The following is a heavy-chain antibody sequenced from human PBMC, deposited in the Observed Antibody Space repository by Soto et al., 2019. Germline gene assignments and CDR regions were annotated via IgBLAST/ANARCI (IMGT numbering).Heavy chain of an antibody. CDR3: ASRDYDILTGYYTHLN. J-gene: IGHJ4*01. CDR1: GGSSRSSY. D-gene: IGHD3-9*01. CDR2: IYDSGST. Sequence: SETLSLTCTVSGGSSRSSYCSWIRQPPGKGLEGIGGIYDSGSTSYDPSLKSRVTISVDTSKNKFSLKLTSVTAADTAVYYCASRDYDILTGYYTHLNWGQGTLVTVSS. V-gene: IGHV4-59*08.